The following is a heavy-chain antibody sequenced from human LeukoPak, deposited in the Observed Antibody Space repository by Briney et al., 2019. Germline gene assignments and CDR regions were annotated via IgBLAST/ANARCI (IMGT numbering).Heavy chain of an antibody. Sequence: ASVKVSCKASGYTFTGYYMHWVRQAPGQGLEWMGWINPNSGGTNYAQKFQGRVTMTRDTSISTAYMELSRLRSEDTAVYYCARGDGYNLNNQFDYWGQGTLVTVSS. D-gene: IGHD5-24*01. V-gene: IGHV1-2*02. CDR2: INPNSGGT. CDR1: GYTFTGYY. J-gene: IGHJ4*02. CDR3: ARGDGYNLNNQFDY.